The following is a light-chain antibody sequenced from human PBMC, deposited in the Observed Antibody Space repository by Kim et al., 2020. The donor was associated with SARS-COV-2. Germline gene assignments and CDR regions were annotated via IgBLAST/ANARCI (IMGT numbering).Light chain of an antibody. CDR1: NSDVGGYHF. CDR2: DVT. V-gene: IGLV2-11*01. J-gene: IGLJ1*01. Sequence: QSVNISCTGTNSDVGGYHFVSWFQHYPGKVPKLIISDVTERPSGVPDRFAGSKSGNAASLTISGLQAEDEADYYCCSYAGSSSYVFGTGTKVTVL. CDR3: CSYAGSSSYV.